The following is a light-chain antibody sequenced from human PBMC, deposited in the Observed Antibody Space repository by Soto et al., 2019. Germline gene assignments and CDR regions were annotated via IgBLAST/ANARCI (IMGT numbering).Light chain of an antibody. CDR1: SSDIGNNY. Sequence: QSVLTQPPSVSAAPGQKATISCSGSSSDIGNNYVSWYQHIPGTPPKLLIYETNKRPSGIPDRFSASKSGTSASLGITGLQTWDEADYYCGTWDNSLSADVFGRGTKVTVL. V-gene: IGLV1-51*02. J-gene: IGLJ1*01. CDR2: ETN. CDR3: GTWDNSLSADV.